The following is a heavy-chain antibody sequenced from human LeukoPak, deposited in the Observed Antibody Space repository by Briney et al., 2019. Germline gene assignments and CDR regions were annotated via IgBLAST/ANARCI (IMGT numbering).Heavy chain of an antibody. CDR1: GGSISSYY. CDR3: AREDMVRGQGV. Sequence: SETLSLTCTVSGGSISSYYWSWIRQPAGKGLEWIGRIYTSGSTNYNPSLKSRVTMSVDTSKNQFSLKLTFVTAADTAVYYCAREDMVRGQGVWGKGTTVTISS. V-gene: IGHV4-4*07. CDR2: IYTSGST. J-gene: IGHJ6*04. D-gene: IGHD3-10*01.